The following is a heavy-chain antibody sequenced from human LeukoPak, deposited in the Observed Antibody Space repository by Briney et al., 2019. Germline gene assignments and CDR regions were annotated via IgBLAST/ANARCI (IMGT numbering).Heavy chain of an antibody. CDR2: IYSGGTT. CDR1: GFSVSSNY. V-gene: IGHV3-66*01. Sequence: GGSLRLSCAASGFSVSSNYMSWVRQAPGKGLEWVSIIYSGGTTYYADSVKGRFTISRDNSKNTLYLQMSSLRAEDTAVYYCARCYYGAGSFDYWGQGTLVTVPS. CDR3: ARCYYGAGSFDY. J-gene: IGHJ4*02. D-gene: IGHD3-10*01.